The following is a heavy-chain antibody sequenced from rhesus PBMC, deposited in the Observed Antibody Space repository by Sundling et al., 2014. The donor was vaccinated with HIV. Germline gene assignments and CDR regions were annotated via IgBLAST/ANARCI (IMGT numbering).Heavy chain of an antibody. Sequence: QVKLQESGPGLVKPSETLSLTCTVSGASISGYWWSWIRQSPGKGLEWIGGIYGGGGSTEYNPSLKSRVTISMDASKNQFSLKLSSMTAADTAVYYCARGTSYGSIYGWYFDLWGPGTPITISS. CDR2: IYGGGGST. D-gene: IGHD5-36*01. V-gene: IGHV4-93*02. CDR1: GASISGYW. CDR3: ARGTSYGSIYGWYFDL. J-gene: IGHJ2*01.